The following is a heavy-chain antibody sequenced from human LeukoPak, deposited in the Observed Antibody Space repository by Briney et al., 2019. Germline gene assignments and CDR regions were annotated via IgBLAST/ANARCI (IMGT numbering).Heavy chain of an antibody. CDR1: GFTFSNAW. CDR2: IKSKTDGGTT. V-gene: IGHV3-15*01. CDR3: AKDPTLIAARRSRNWFDP. D-gene: IGHD6-6*01. J-gene: IGHJ5*02. Sequence: GGSLRLSCAASGFTFSNAWMSWVRQAPGKGLEWVGRIKSKTDGGTTDYAAPVKGRFTISRDDSKNTLYLQMNSLRAEDTAVYYCAKDPTLIAARRSRNWFDPWGQGTLVTVSS.